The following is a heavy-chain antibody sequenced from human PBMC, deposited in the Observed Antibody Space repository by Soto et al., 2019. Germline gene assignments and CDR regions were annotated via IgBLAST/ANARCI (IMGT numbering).Heavy chain of an antibody. V-gene: IGHV3-21*06. J-gene: IGHJ3*01. Sequence: LRLSCAASGFSFSGYNMNWVRQAPGKGLEWVSSISGDSDYIYYADSVQGRFTISRDNAKNSVYLQMNSLRAEDTAVYYCARVVYFDRSAYGLWGQGTMVTVSS. D-gene: IGHD3-22*01. CDR1: GFSFSGYN. CDR3: ARVVYFDRSAYGL. CDR2: ISGDSDYI.